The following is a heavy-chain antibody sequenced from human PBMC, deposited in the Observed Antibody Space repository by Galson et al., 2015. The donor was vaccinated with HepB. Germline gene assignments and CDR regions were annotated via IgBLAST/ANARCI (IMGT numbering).Heavy chain of an antibody. CDR3: ARGNWSFDL. CDR1: GFTFSGYT. CDR2: ISYDGSNK. V-gene: IGHV3-30-3*01. J-gene: IGHJ2*01. Sequence: SLRLSCAASGFTFSGYTVHWVRQAPGKGLEWVAAISYDGSNKYYGDSLKGRFTISRDNSKKTLYQQVNSLRGDDTAVYYCARGNWSFDLWGRGTLVTVSS.